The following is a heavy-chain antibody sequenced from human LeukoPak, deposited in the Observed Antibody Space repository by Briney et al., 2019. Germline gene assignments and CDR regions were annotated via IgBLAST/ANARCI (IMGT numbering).Heavy chain of an antibody. CDR1: GFTFSTYW. CDR3: ARASDLGGYYVSAVDY. D-gene: IGHD3-3*01. V-gene: IGHV3-7*03. Sequence: GGSLRLSCAASGFTFSTYWMGWVRQAPGKGLEWVASIKQDGNEKYYVDSVKGRFTISRDNAKNSLYLQMNSLRAEDTALYYCARASDLGGYYVSAVDYWGQGTLVTVSS. CDR2: IKQDGNEK. J-gene: IGHJ4*02.